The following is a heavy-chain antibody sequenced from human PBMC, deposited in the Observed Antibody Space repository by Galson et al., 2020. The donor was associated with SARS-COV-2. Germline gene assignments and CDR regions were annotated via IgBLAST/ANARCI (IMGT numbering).Heavy chain of an antibody. CDR3: ARDSRLSITIFGVVEGGRGLDY. Sequence: TGGSLRLSCAASGFTFSSYAMHWVRQAPGKGLEWVAAISYDGTTTFYADSVKGRFTISRDNSKNTLYLQMTSLRAEDTAVYYCARDSRLSITIFGVVEGGRGLDYLWQGTLVTVAS. CDR2: ISYDGTTT. D-gene: IGHD3-3*01. J-gene: IGHJ4*02. CDR1: GFTFSSYA. V-gene: IGHV3-30*14.